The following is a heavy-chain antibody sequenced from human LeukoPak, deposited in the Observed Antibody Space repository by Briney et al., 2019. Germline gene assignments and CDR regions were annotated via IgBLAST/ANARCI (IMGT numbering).Heavy chain of an antibody. CDR3: AKDISRRRVTYYYDSSGYRPYYYYYGMDV. CDR2: ISSSGSTI. D-gene: IGHD3-22*01. J-gene: IGHJ6*02. V-gene: IGHV3-11*01. CDR1: GFTFSDYY. Sequence: GGSLRLSCAASGFTFSDYYMSWIRQAPGKGLEWVSYISSSGSTIYYADSVKGRFTISRDNAKNSLYLQMNSLRAEDTALYYCAKDISRRRVTYYYDSSGYRPYYYYYGMDVWGQGTTVTVSS.